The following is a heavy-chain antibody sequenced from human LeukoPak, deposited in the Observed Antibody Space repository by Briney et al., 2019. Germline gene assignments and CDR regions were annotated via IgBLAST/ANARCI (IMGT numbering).Heavy chain of an antibody. CDR1: GYSFTSYW. Sequence: GESLQISCKGSGYSFTSYWIGWVRQLPGKGLEWMGIIYPGDSDTRYSPSFKGQVTISADKSMNTASLQWSSLKASDTAMYYCARQDCSSTSCYYGMDVWGQGTTVTVSS. D-gene: IGHD2-2*01. V-gene: IGHV5-51*01. J-gene: IGHJ6*02. CDR2: IYPGDSDT. CDR3: ARQDCSSTSCYYGMDV.